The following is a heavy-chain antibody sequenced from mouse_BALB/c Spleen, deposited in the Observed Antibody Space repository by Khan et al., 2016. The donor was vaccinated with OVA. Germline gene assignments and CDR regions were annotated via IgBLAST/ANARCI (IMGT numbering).Heavy chain of an antibody. Sequence: EVELVESGGGLVKPGGSLKFSCAASGFTFSNYAMSWVRQTPEKRLEWVATISSGGSFTYYPDSVKGRFTISRDQAKNTLYLQMNSLRSEDMAMYYCAGTHGYYGSNYFDYWGQGTTLTVSS. V-gene: IGHV5-9-3*01. D-gene: IGHD1-1*01. CDR3: AGTHGYYGSNYFDY. CDR1: GFTFSNYA. J-gene: IGHJ2*01. CDR2: ISSGGSFT.